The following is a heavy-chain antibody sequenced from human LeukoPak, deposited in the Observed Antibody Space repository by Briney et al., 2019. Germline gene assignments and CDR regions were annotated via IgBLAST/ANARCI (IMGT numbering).Heavy chain of an antibody. V-gene: IGHV1-69*05. D-gene: IGHD4-17*01. CDR1: GGTFSSSA. CDR3: ARDEDMTTVTTRQRAFDI. J-gene: IGHJ3*02. CDR2: IIPIFGTA. Sequence: SLTVSCKASGGTFSSSAISWVRQAPGQGVEWMGRIIPIFGTANYAQKFQGRVTITTDASTSSAYVELSSLRSEDTAVYYCARDEDMTTVTTRQRAFDIWGQGTMVTVSS.